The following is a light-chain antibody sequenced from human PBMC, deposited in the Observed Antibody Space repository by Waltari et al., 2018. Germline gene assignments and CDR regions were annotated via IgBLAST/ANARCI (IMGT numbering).Light chain of an antibody. V-gene: IGLV2-11*01. J-gene: IGLJ3*02. Sequence: QSALTQPRSVSGSPGQSVTLSCTGTNSDVGGYNYVSWYQQFPGKAHNLIIYDVNKRPSGVPDRFSGSKSGNTASLTISGLQAEDEATYYCCSYAGRYTLWVFGGGTKLTVL. CDR3: CSYAGRYTLWV. CDR2: DVN. CDR1: NSDVGGYNY.